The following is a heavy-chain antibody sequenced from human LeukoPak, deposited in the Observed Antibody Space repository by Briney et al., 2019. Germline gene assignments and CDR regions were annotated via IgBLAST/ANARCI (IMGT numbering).Heavy chain of an antibody. Sequence: GGSLGLSCAASGFTFSRYAMNWVRQAPGKGLEWVSTISISANTHYADSVKGRFTISRDNSKSTLYLQMNSLRAEDTAIYYCAKDHDSTGLFQDRDYWGQGTQVTISS. CDR2: ISISANT. V-gene: IGHV3-23*01. CDR1: GFTFSRYA. J-gene: IGHJ4*02. CDR3: AKDHDSTGLFQDRDY. D-gene: IGHD6-19*01.